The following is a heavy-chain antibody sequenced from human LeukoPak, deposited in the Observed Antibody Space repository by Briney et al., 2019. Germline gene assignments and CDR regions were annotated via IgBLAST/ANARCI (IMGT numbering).Heavy chain of an antibody. J-gene: IGHJ4*02. Sequence: PGGSLRLSCAASGFTFRTSGMNWVRQAPGKGLEWVSYISSSGTTISYAQSVKGRFTISRDNAKNSLYLQMNSLRAEDTAVYYCARVPLYTRSYYFDYWGQGTLVTVSS. CDR2: ISSSGTTI. D-gene: IGHD6-13*01. CDR3: ARVPLYTRSYYFDY. CDR1: GFTFRTSG. V-gene: IGHV3-48*01.